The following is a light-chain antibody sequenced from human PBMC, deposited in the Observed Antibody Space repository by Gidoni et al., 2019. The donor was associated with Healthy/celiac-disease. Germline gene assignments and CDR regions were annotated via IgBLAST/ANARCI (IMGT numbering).Light chain of an antibody. CDR2: AAS. V-gene: IGKV1-27*01. CDR1: QGISNY. J-gene: IGKJ1*01. Sequence: DIQMTQYPSALSASVGDRVTITCRSRQGISNYLAWYQQKPGKVPKLLIYAASTWQSGVPSRFSGSGSGTDFTLTISSLQPEDVATYYCQKYNSARWTFGQGTKVEIK. CDR3: QKYNSARWT.